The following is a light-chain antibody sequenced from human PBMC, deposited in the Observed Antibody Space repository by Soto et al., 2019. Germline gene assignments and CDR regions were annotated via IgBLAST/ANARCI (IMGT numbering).Light chain of an antibody. CDR1: QSVSSN. CDR3: QHYVTWPLT. J-gene: IGKJ4*01. Sequence: LTLSPDALSLYPGERATLSCRARQSVSSNLARYQQKPGQTPRLLIYDTSIRATGVPARFSGSRSGAEFTLTISSLQSEDFAVYYCQHYVTWPLTFGGGTKLDIK. CDR2: DTS. V-gene: IGKV3-15*01.